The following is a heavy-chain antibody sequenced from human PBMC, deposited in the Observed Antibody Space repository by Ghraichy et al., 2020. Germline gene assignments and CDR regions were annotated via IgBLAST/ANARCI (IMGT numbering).Heavy chain of an antibody. D-gene: IGHD2-15*01. V-gene: IGHV3-74*01. CDR2: INSDGSTT. J-gene: IGHJ4*02. CDR3: ARVFCSWTLGFGY. Sequence: GGSLRLSCAASGFTFSSYWMHWVRRAPGKGLVWVSRINSDGSTTGYADSVKGRFTVSRDNAKNTLFLEMNSLRAEDTAVYYCARVFCSWTLGFGYWGQGTLVTVSS. CDR1: GFTFSSYW.